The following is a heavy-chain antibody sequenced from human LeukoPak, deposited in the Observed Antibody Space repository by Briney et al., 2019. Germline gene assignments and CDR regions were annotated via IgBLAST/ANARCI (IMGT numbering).Heavy chain of an antibody. CDR3: TKVLRGYAGYGD. Sequence: SETLSLTCTVSGASISSSYRSWIRQPPGKGLEYIGYIYHSGGPTYNPSLKSRVTMALDTSKNQFSLRLTSVTAADTAIYYCTKVLRGYAGYGDWGPGILVTVSS. V-gene: IGHV4-59*01. D-gene: IGHD5-12*01. CDR1: GASISSSY. J-gene: IGHJ4*02. CDR2: IYHSGGP.